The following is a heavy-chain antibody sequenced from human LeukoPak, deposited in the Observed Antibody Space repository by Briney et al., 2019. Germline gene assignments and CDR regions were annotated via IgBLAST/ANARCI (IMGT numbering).Heavy chain of an antibody. V-gene: IGHV4-34*01. D-gene: IGHD3-22*01. Sequence: PSETLSLTCAVYGGSFSGYYWSWIRQPPGKGLEWIGEINHSGSTNYNPSPKSRVTISVDTSKNQFSLKLSSVTAADTAVYYCARMNYYDSDWFDPWGQGTLVTVSS. CDR1: GGSFSGYY. CDR2: INHSGST. CDR3: ARMNYYDSDWFDP. J-gene: IGHJ5*02.